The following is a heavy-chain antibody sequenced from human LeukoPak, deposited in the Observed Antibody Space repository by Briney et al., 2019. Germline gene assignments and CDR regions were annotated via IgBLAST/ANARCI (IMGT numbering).Heavy chain of an antibody. CDR1: GYTFTTYD. CDR2: MNPNSGNT. CDR3: ARVGGGRRWLQSKY. Sequence: ASVKVSCKASGYTFTTYDVNWVRQATGQGLEWMGWMNPNSGNTGYAQKFQGRVTMTRNTSISTAYMELSSLRSEDTAVYYCARVGGGRRWLQSKYWGQGTLVTVSS. J-gene: IGHJ4*02. V-gene: IGHV1-8*01. D-gene: IGHD5-24*01.